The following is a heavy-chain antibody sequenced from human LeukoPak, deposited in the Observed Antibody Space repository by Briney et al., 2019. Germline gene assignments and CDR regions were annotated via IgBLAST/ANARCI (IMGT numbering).Heavy chain of an antibody. CDR1: GFSFSTYW. Sequence: GGSLRPSCSASGFSFSTYWMHWVRQGPGKGLVWVSRINTDGTTTTYADPVKGRFTISRDNAKNTLYLQMNSLRAEDTAVYYCARAGQGFDSWGQGTLVTVSS. CDR2: INTDGTTT. CDR3: ARAGQGFDS. J-gene: IGHJ5*01. V-gene: IGHV3-74*01.